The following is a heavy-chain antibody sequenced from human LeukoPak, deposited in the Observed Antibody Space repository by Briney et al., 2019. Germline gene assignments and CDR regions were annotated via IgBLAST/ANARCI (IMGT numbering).Heavy chain of an antibody. CDR2: ISSSGSTI. V-gene: IGHV3-48*03. CDR3: ARDAASSGYYSASG. J-gene: IGHJ4*02. D-gene: IGHD3-22*01. CDR1: GFTFSSYE. Sequence: GGSLRLSCAASGFTFSSYEMNWVRQAPGKGLEWVSYISSSGSTIYYADSVKGRFTISRDNAKNSLYLQMNSLRAEDTAVYYCARDAASSGYYSASGWGQGTLATVSS.